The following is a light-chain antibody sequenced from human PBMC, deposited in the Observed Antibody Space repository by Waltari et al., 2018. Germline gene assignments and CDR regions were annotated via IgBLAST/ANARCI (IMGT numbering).Light chain of an antibody. CDR1: HNDVGGYDL. J-gene: IGLJ2*01. V-gene: IGLV2-23*01. CDR3: CSYVGVTTVL. Sequence: QSALTQPASVSGSPGQPITISCTGTHNDVGGYDLVSWYQQHPGKAPKLIIYEVHRRPSGVSNRFSGSKSGNTASLTISGLQAEDEAHYYCCSYVGVTTVLFGGGTTVAV. CDR2: EVH.